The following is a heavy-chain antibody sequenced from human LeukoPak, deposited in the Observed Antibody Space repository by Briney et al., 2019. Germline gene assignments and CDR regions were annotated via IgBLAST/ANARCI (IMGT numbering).Heavy chain of an antibody. CDR2: ITSSSGYI. D-gene: IGHD6-13*01. Sequence: GGSLRLSCAASGFAFSHYAMNWVRQAPGKGLEWVSSITSSSGYIYYADSVKGRFTISRDNAKNTMYLQMNSLRAEDTAVYYCARPAAANWYFDLWGRGTLVTVSS. J-gene: IGHJ2*01. CDR3: ARPAAANWYFDL. CDR1: GFAFSHYA. V-gene: IGHV3-21*01.